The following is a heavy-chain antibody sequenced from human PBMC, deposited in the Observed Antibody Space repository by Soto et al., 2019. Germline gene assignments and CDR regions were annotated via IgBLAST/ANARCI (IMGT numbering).Heavy chain of an antibody. D-gene: IGHD2-15*01. V-gene: IGHV3-15*01. J-gene: IGHJ2*01. Sequence: EVQLVESGGGLVKPGGSLRLSSAACGFAFSNAWMSWVRKAPGKGLEWVGRIKSKTDGGTTDYAAPVKGRFTISRDDSKNTLYLQMNSLKTEDTAVYYCTTDYWVGYFDLWGRGTLVTVSS. CDR1: GFAFSNAW. CDR2: IKSKTDGGTT. CDR3: TTDYWVGYFDL.